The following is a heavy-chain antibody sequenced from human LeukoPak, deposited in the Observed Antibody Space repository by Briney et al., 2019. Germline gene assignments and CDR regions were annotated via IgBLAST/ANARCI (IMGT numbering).Heavy chain of an antibody. J-gene: IGHJ4*02. CDR1: GHSLNEIS. CDR3: ATGATIPAGFDF. CDR2: FDPEDGET. D-gene: IGHD5-24*01. V-gene: IGHV1-24*01. Sequence: ASVKVSCKVSGHSLNEISMYWVRQAPGKGLECMGLFDPEDGETIYARRFKGRLTLTGDTSTDTVYMDLSSLTPEDTAVYYCATGATIPAGFDFWGQGTLVTVSS.